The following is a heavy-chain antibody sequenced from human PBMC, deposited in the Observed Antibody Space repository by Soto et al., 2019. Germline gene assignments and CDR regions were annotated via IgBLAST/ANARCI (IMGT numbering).Heavy chain of an antibody. D-gene: IGHD3-10*01. J-gene: IGHJ4*02. CDR3: AKVAVLLWFGELLVAPFDY. CDR2: ISGSGGST. V-gene: IGHV3-23*01. CDR1: GFTFSSYA. Sequence: GGSLRLSCAASGFTFSSYAMSWVRQAPGMGLEWVSAISGSGGSTYYADSVKGRFTISRDNSKNTLYLQMNSLRAEDTAVYYCAKVAVLLWFGELLVAPFDYWGQGTLVTVSS.